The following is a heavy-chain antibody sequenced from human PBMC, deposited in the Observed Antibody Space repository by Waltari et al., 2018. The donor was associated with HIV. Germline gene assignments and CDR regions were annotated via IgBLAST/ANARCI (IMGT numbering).Heavy chain of an antibody. D-gene: IGHD3-3*01. J-gene: IGHJ5*01. Sequence: QVHLVQSGAEVKKPGSSVKVSCKASGGAFVSHSFHWVRQAPGQGLEWMGRAIPMCGTANYARTVQGGVTITADKSTTTAYMGLNGRGIDDAAVYYCASARETMGVDFDSWGQGTLVTVS. CDR2: AIPMCGTA. CDR3: ASARETMGVDFDS. V-gene: IGHV1-69*08. CDR1: GGAFVSHS.